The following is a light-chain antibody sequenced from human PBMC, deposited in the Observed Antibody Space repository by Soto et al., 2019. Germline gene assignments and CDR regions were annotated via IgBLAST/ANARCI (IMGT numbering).Light chain of an antibody. CDR3: QQRQYWPPIT. CDR2: ASS. CDR1: QSIGSN. V-gene: IGKV3-15*01. J-gene: IGKJ5*01. Sequence: EIVMTQSPATLSVSPGERATLSCRASQSIGSNLAWYQQKPGQAPRLVIYASSIRASDFPARFSGSGSGTEFTLTISRLEPEDFAIYYCQQRQYWPPITFGQGTRLEIK.